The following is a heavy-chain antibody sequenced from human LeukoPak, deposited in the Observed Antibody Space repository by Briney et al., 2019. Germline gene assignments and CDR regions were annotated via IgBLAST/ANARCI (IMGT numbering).Heavy chain of an antibody. D-gene: IGHD3-3*01. Sequence: SETLSLTCTVSGGSISSGDYYWSWIRQPPGKGLEWIGYIYYSGSTYYNPSLKSRVTISVDTSKNQFSLKLSSVTAADTAVYYCARRPYDFWRSWFDPLGQGTLVTVSS. CDR2: IYYSGST. CDR1: GGSISSGDYY. V-gene: IGHV4-30-4*01. CDR3: ARRPYDFWRSWFDP. J-gene: IGHJ5*02.